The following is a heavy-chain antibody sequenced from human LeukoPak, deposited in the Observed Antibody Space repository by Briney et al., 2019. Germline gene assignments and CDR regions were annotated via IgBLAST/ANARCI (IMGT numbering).Heavy chain of an antibody. CDR1: GYSIGTDYY. D-gene: IGHD6-6*01. CDR2: IYNSGST. V-gene: IGHV4-38-2*02. Sequence: SETLSLTCIVSGYSIGTDYYWGWLRQPPGKGLEWIGSIYNSGSTYYNPSLKSRITISVDTSKNQFSLQLSSLTAADTAVYYCARNSSSASPPERYNWFDPWGQGTLVTVSS. J-gene: IGHJ5*02. CDR3: ARNSSSASPPERYNWFDP.